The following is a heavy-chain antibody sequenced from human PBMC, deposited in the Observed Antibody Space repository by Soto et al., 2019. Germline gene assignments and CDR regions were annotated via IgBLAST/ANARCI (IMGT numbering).Heavy chain of an antibody. D-gene: IGHD1-7*01. CDR3: ASRDPGTSVDY. J-gene: IGHJ4*02. CDR2: IYRTGST. Sequence: SETLSLTCAVSGVSFTSNNWWTWVRQPPGQGLEWIGEIYRTGSTNYNPSLKSRVTISLDKSENQFSLKVTSLTAADTAVYYCASRDPGTSVDYWGQGTLVTVSS. CDR1: GVSFTSNNW. V-gene: IGHV4-4*02.